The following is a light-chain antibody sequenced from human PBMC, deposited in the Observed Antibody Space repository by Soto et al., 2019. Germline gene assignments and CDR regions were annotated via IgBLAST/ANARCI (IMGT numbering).Light chain of an antibody. CDR2: GAS. J-gene: IGKJ5*01. Sequence: EIVLTQSPGTLSLSPGERATLSCRASQTVSSIYLVWYQQKPGQAPRLLIYGASSRATGIPDRFSGSGSGTDFTLTISRLEPEDFAVYYCQQYGSSPTFGQGTRLEIK. CDR1: QTVSSIY. CDR3: QQYGSSPT. V-gene: IGKV3-20*01.